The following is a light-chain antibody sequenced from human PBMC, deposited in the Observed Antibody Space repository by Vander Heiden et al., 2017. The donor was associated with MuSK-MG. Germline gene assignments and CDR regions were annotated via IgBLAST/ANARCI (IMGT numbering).Light chain of an antibody. Sequence: DIQMTQSPSSLSASVGDRVTITCRASQSISSSLNWYQQKQGKAPKLLIYAASSLQSGVPARFSGSGSGTDFTLTISSLQPEDVATYYCQQSYSTPLTFGGGTKVEIK. CDR2: AAS. CDR3: QQSYSTPLT. V-gene: IGKV1-39*01. CDR1: QSISSS. J-gene: IGKJ4*01.